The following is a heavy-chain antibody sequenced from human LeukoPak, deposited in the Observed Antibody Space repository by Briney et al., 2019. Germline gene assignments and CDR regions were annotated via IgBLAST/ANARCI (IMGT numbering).Heavy chain of an antibody. CDR2: IYYSGST. J-gene: IGHJ4*02. D-gene: IGHD6-19*01. CDR1: GDSISSSSYY. CDR3: ARVLPQWLARYYSDY. Sequence: SETLSLTCTVSGDSISSSSYYWGWIRQPPGKGLEWIGTIYYSGSTYYNPSLESRVTISIDTSKNQFSLKLNSVTAADTAVYYCARVLPQWLARYYSDYWGQGTLVTVSS. V-gene: IGHV4-39*01.